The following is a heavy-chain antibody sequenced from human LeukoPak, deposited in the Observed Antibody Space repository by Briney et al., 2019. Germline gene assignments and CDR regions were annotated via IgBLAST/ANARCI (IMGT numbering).Heavy chain of an antibody. Sequence: GASVKVSCKASGGTFSSYAINWVRQAPGQGLEWMGGIIPIFGTANYAQKFQGRVTITTDESTSTAYMELSSLRSEDTAVYYCARVTGDWYFDLWGRGTLVTVSS. CDR1: GGTFSSYA. CDR3: ARVTGDWYFDL. D-gene: IGHD7-27*01. J-gene: IGHJ2*01. CDR2: IIPIFGTA. V-gene: IGHV1-69*05.